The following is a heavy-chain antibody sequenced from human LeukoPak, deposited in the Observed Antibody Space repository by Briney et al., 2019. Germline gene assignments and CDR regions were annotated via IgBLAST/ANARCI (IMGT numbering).Heavy chain of an antibody. CDR1: GFTFSSYA. D-gene: IGHD3-16*01. V-gene: IGHV3-23*01. CDR3: ARFVGGYDF. CDR2: ITGGARTT. Sequence: GGSLRLSCAGSGFTFSSYAMSWVRQAPGKGLEWVSTITGGARTTYYADSVKGRFTISRDNAKNSLYLQMNSLRAEDTAVYYCARFVGGYDFWGQGTLVTVSS. J-gene: IGHJ4*02.